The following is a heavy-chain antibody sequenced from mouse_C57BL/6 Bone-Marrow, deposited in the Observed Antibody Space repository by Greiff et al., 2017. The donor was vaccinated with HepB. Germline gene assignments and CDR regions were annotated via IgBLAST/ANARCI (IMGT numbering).Heavy chain of an antibody. J-gene: IGHJ3*01. Sequence: VQLQQSGPELVKPGASVKISCKASGYTFTDYYMNWVKQSHGKSLEWIGDINPNNGGTSYNQKFKGKATLTVDKSSSTAYMELRSLTSEDSAVYYCARGEDGYHGGFAYWGQGTLVTVSA. CDR3: ARGEDGYHGGFAY. V-gene: IGHV1-26*01. CDR1: GYTFTDYY. CDR2: INPNNGGT. D-gene: IGHD2-3*01.